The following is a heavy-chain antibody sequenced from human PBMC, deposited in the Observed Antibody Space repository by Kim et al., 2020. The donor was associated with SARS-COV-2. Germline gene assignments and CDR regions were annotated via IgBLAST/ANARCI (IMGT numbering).Heavy chain of an antibody. V-gene: IGHV4-4*07. D-gene: IGHD2-15*01. Sequence: NPSLKSRVTMSVETSKNQFSLQLTSMTAADTAIYYCAREGYFDGGSFFFDCWGQGTLVTVSS. CDR3: AREGYFDGGSFFFDC. J-gene: IGHJ4*02.